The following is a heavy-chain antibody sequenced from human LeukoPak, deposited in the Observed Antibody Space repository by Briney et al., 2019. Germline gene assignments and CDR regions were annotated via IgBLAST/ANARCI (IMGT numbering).Heavy chain of an antibody. J-gene: IGHJ4*02. V-gene: IGHV4-39*01. CDR2: IYYSGST. D-gene: IGHD3-10*01. CDR1: GGSISSSSYY. CDR3: ASRGGDGEDDY. Sequence: SETLSLTCTVSGGSISSSSYYWGWIRQPPGKGLEWIGSIYYSGSTYHNPSLKSRVTISVDTSKNQFSLKLSSVTAADTAVYYCASRGGDGEDDYWGQGTLVTVSS.